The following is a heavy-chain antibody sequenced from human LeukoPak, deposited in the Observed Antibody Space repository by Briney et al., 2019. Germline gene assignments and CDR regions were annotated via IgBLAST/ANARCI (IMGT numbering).Heavy chain of an antibody. Sequence: GGSLRLSCAASGFTFSGYWMHWARQSPGKGLVWVSCIKGDGNDTRYADSVKGRFTISRDNAKNSLYLQMNSLRAEDTASYYCARVRDSGSYTPADYWGQGTLVTVSS. D-gene: IGHD1-26*01. CDR3: ARVRDSGSYTPADY. CDR2: IKGDGNDT. J-gene: IGHJ4*02. V-gene: IGHV3-74*01. CDR1: GFTFSGYW.